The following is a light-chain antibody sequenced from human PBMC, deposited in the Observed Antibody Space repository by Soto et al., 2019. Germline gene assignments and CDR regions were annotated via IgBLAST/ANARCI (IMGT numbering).Light chain of an antibody. J-gene: IGKJ3*01. Sequence: EIVLTQSPGTLSLSPGERATLSCRASQSVSSSYLAWYQQKPGQAPRLLIYGASSRATGIPDRFSGSGSGTDFTITISRLEPEDFAVYYCQQYGSSPRFTFGQGTKVDIK. CDR2: GAS. CDR3: QQYGSSPRFT. CDR1: QSVSSSY. V-gene: IGKV3-20*01.